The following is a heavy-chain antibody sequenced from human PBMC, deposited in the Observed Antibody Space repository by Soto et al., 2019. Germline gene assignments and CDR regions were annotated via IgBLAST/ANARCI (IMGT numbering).Heavy chain of an antibody. Sequence: SETLSLTCAVYGGSFSGYQWTWIRQPPGKGLEWIGEINHRGSTNLNPSLGSRVTFLVDTSKNQFSLKLRSVTAADTAVYYCARGRQVAPSALFRRAGDYSLDVWGQGTTVTVSS. D-gene: IGHD2-2*01. CDR3: ARGRQVAPSALFRRAGDYSLDV. CDR1: GGSFSGYQ. J-gene: IGHJ6*02. V-gene: IGHV4-34*01. CDR2: INHRGST.